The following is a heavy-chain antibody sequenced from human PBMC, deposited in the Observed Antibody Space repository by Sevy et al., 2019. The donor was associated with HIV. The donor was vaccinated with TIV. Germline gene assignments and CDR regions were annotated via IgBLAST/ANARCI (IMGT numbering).Heavy chain of an antibody. CDR3: TTKGGFWSGYQYFDY. D-gene: IGHD3-3*01. V-gene: IGHV3-15*01. CDR1: GFTFNKAW. CDR2: IKSNGDGGTT. J-gene: IGHJ4*02. Sequence: GGSLRRSCAASGFTFNKAWMTWVRLAPGKGLEWVGRIKSNGDGGTTDYTAPVKGRFTISRDDSQNTLYLQMNSLKTEDTDVYYCTTKGGFWSGYQYFDYWGQGTLVTVSS.